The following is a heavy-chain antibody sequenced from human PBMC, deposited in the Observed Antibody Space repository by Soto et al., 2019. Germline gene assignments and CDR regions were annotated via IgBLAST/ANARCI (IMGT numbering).Heavy chain of an antibody. CDR3: ARDRGITIFGVVNPYYYYGMDV. D-gene: IGHD3-3*01. V-gene: IGHV3-30-3*01. Sequence: PGGSLRLSCAASGFTFSSYAMHWVRQAPGKGLEWVAVISYDGSNKYYADSVKGRFTISRDNSKNTLYLQMNSLRAEDTAVYYCARDRGITIFGVVNPYYYYGMDVWGQGTTVTVSS. J-gene: IGHJ6*02. CDR1: GFTFSSYA. CDR2: ISYDGSNK.